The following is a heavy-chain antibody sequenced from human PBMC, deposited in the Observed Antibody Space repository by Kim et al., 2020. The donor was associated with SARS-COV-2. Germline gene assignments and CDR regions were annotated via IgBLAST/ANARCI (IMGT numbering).Heavy chain of an antibody. V-gene: IGHV4-61*02. J-gene: IGHJ4*02. Sequence: PSRKSRVTISVDTSKNQFSLKLSSVTAADTAVYYCARVQGYSYGKYYFDYWGQGTLVTVSS. CDR3: ARVQGYSYGKYYFDY. D-gene: IGHD5-18*01.